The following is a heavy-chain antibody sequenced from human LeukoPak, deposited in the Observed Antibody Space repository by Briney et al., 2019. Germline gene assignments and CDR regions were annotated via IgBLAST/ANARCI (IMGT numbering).Heavy chain of an antibody. D-gene: IGHD3-3*01. CDR2: ISGSGGST. J-gene: IGHJ4*02. V-gene: IGHV3-23*01. CDR1: GFTFSSYA. CDR3: ARDFWSGDLLFDY. Sequence: PGGSLRLSCAASGFTFSSYAMSWVRQAPGKGLEWVSAISGSGGSTYYADSVKGRFTISRDNSKNTLYLQMNSLRAEDTAVYCCARDFWSGDLLFDYWGQGTLVTVSS.